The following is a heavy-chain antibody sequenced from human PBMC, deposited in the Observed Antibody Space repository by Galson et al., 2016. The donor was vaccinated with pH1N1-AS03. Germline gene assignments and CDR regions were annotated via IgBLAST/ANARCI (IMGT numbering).Heavy chain of an antibody. CDR1: GGSMNDFY. Sequence: SETLSLTCTVSGGSMNDFYWNWIRQPPGKGLEWIGYIFYTGNTKYNPSLKSRLTISVDTSRSQFSLRLSSVTAADTAVYYCARQGGYSSSWYVWGQGTTVTVYS. V-gene: IGHV4-59*08. J-gene: IGHJ6*02. CDR2: IFYTGNT. D-gene: IGHD6-13*01. CDR3: ARQGGYSSSWYV.